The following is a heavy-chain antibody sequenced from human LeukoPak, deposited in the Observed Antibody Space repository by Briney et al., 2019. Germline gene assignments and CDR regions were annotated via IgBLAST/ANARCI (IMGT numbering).Heavy chain of an antibody. CDR1: GGSISSYY. J-gene: IGHJ4*02. Sequence: PSETLSLTCTVSGGSISSYYWSWIRQPAGKGLEWIGRIYTSGSTNYNPSLKSRVTMSVDTSKNQFSLKLSSVTAADTAVYYCARGPLRLGELSSRTPFDYWGQGTLVTVSS. CDR3: ARGPLRLGELSSRTPFDY. D-gene: IGHD3-16*02. CDR2: IYTSGST. V-gene: IGHV4-4*07.